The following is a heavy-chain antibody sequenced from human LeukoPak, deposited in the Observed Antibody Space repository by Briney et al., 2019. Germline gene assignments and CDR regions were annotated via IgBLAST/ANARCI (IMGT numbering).Heavy chain of an antibody. CDR3: AKDIFSPDLAHSYGYD. CDR2: ISWNSGSM. Sequence: PGRSLRLSCAASGFTFDDYAMHWVRQSPGKGLEWVSGISWNSGSMDYGDSVKGRFNISRDNARNILYLQMNSLTTEDTALYYCAKDIFSPDLAHSYGYDWGQGTLVTVSS. D-gene: IGHD5-18*01. CDR1: GFTFDDYA. V-gene: IGHV3-9*01. J-gene: IGHJ1*01.